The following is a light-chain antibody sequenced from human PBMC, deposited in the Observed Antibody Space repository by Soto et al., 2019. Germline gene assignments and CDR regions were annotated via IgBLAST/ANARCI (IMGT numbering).Light chain of an antibody. CDR1: QSVSTS. CDR2: SAS. J-gene: IGKJ2*01. CDR3: EQYIHGYS. V-gene: IGKV3-15*01. Sequence: EVVMTQSPATLSVFPGERVTLSCRASQSVSTSIAWYQQKPGQAPRLLIYSASTRATGIPARFSGSGSGTEFALTISSLQSEDFAVYDCEQYIHGYSCGQGTELEIK.